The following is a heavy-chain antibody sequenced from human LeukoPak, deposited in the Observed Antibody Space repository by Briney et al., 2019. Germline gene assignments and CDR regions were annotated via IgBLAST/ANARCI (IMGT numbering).Heavy chain of an antibody. CDR2: ISSSSSYI. V-gene: IGHV3-21*01. J-gene: IGHJ4*02. D-gene: IGHD6-13*01. CDR3: ARWGSSCPFDY. CDR1: GFTFSSYS. Sequence: PGGSLRLSCAASGFTFSSYSMNWVRQAPGKGLEWVSSISSSSSYIYYADSVKGRFIISRDNAKNSLYLQMNSLRAEDTAVYYCARWGSSCPFDYWGQGTLVTVSS.